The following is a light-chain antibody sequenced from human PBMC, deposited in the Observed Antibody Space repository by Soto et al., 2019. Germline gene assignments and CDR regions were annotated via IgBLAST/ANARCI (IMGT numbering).Light chain of an antibody. Sequence: EIVLTQSPGTLSLSPGERATLSCRASQSVSSSFLSWYQQKPGQAPRLLIYGASSKATGIPDRFSGSGSGTDFNLTISRLEPEDSAVYYCQQHGSAPPYTFGQGTKLEIK. CDR3: QQHGSAPPYT. CDR1: QSVSSSF. CDR2: GAS. V-gene: IGKV3-20*01. J-gene: IGKJ2*01.